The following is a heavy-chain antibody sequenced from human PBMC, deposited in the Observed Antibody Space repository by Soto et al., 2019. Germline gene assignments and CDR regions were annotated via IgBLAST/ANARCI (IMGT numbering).Heavy chain of an antibody. J-gene: IGHJ4*02. CDR3: SRRDSGSCFHY. CDR2: IYPDDSDT. D-gene: IGHD3-10*01. V-gene: IGHV5-51*03. Sequence: EVQLVQSGAEVKKPGESLKISCQGSGYSFTNFWIGWVRQMPGKGLEWMGIIYPDDSDTKYSPSFQGQVTISADKSINTAYLQWSSLKASDTAMYYCSRRDSGSCFHYWGQGTLVTVSS. CDR1: GYSFTNFW.